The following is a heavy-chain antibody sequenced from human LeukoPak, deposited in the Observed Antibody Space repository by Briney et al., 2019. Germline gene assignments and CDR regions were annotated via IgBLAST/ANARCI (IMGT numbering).Heavy chain of an antibody. CDR2: TYYRSKWYN. Sequence: SQTLSLTCAISGDSVSSNSAAWNWIRQSPSRGLEWLGRTYYRSKWYNDYAVSVKSRITINPDTSKNQFSLQLNSVTPEDTAVYYCARAPEGQRYSSSSNHWFDPWGQGTLVTVSS. CDR1: GDSVSSNSAA. V-gene: IGHV6-1*01. J-gene: IGHJ5*02. D-gene: IGHD6-6*01. CDR3: ARAPEGQRYSSSSNHWFDP.